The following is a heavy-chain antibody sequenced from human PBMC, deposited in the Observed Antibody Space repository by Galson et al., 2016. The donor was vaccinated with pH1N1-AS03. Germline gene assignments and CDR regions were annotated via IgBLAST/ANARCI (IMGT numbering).Heavy chain of an antibody. D-gene: IGHD6-19*01. CDR2: ISPDGTKT. CDR3: ARIISVAGTPGDY. J-gene: IGHJ4*02. CDR1: GFTFSNYG. Sequence: SLRLSCAASGFTFSNYGMHWVRQAPGKGLEWVALISPDGTKTHQADSVKGRFTISRDNSKSTLSLQMNSLRTEDTAVCYCARIISVAGTPGDYWGQGTLVTVSS. V-gene: IGHV3-30*03.